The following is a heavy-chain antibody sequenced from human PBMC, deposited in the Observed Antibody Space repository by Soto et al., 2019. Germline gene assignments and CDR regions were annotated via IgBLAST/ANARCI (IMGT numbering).Heavy chain of an antibody. CDR3: ARDWADDNYDSSGPA. J-gene: IGHJ5*02. V-gene: IGHV1-18*01. CDR2: ISPYNGNT. D-gene: IGHD3-22*01. Sequence: ASVKVSCKASGYTFTSYGISWVRQAPGQGLEWMGWISPYNGNTKYAQKLQGRVTMTTDTSTSTAYMELRSLRSDDTAVYYCARDWADDNYDSSGPAWGQGTLVTVSS. CDR1: GYTFTSYG.